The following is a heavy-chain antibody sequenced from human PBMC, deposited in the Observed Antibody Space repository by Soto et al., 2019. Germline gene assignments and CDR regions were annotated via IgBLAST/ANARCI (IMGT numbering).Heavy chain of an antibody. D-gene: IGHD2-15*01. J-gene: IGHJ4*02. V-gene: IGHV1-8*02. CDR1: GGTFSSYA. CDR2: MNPNSGNT. Sequence: GASVKVSCKASGGTFSSYAISWVRQAPGQGLEWMGWMNPNSGNTGYAQKFQGRVTMTRNTSISTAYMELSSLRSEDTAVYYCARLTRYCSGGSCYPLHFDYWGQGTLVTVS. CDR3: ARLTRYCSGGSCYPLHFDY.